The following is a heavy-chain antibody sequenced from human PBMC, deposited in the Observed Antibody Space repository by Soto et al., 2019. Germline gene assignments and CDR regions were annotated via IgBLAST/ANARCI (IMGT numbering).Heavy chain of an antibody. Sequence: QLQLQESGPGLVKPSETLSLMCTVSGDSISSSSYYWGWVRQPPGKGLEWIESILYTGSTFYNPSLYRRVTISVDTSKNQFSLKMSSVTAADTAVYYCARGGSLWVHWGQGTLVTVSS. CDR2: ILYTGST. D-gene: IGHD2-15*01. V-gene: IGHV4-39*01. CDR1: GDSISSSSYY. CDR3: ARGGSLWVH. J-gene: IGHJ4*02.